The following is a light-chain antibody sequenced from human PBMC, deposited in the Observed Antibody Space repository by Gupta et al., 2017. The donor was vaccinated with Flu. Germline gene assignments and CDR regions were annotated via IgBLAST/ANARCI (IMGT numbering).Light chain of an antibody. V-gene: IGLV2-14*01. Sequence: SVSGSPGQSITISCTGTSSDVGGYNYVSWYQQHPGKAPKLMIYEVSNRPSGVSNRFSGSKSGNAASLTISGLQAEDEADYYCSSYTSSSTRVFGGGTKLTVL. CDR2: EVS. J-gene: IGLJ3*02. CDR1: SSDVGGYNY. CDR3: SSYTSSSTRV.